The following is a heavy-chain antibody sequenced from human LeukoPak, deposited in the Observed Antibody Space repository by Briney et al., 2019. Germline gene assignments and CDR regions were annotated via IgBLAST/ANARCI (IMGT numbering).Heavy chain of an antibody. CDR1: GGSISSGSYY. V-gene: IGHV4-61*02. CDR2: IYTSGST. D-gene: IGHD2-21*02. J-gene: IGHJ2*01. Sequence: SQTLSLTCTVSGGSISSGSYYWSWIRQPAGKGLEWIGRIYTSGSTYYNPSLKSRVTIPVDRSKNQFSLKLSSVTAADTAVYYCARLTAKLWYFDLWGRGTLVTVSS. CDR3: ARLTAKLWYFDL.